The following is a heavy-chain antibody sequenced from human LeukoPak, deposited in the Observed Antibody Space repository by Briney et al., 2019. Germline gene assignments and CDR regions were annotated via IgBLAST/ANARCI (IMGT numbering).Heavy chain of an antibody. V-gene: IGHV3-21*01. CDR2: ISSSSSYI. CDR3: AGITMIVVDHDAFDI. J-gene: IGHJ3*02. CDR1: GFTFSSYS. D-gene: IGHD3-22*01. Sequence: GGSLRLSCAASGFTFSSYSMNWVRQAPGKGLEWVSSISSSSSYIYYADSVKGRFTISRDNAKNSLYLQMNSLRAEDTAVYYCAGITMIVVDHDAFDIWGQGTMVTVSS.